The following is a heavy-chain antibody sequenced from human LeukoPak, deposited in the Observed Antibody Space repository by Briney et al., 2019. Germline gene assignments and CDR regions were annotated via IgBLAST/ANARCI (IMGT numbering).Heavy chain of an antibody. J-gene: IGHJ4*02. CDR3: VKDLSYEGSGHVLES. V-gene: IGHV3-43*01. CDR1: GFSFEDYT. CDR2: ISWNAGTT. D-gene: IGHD3-22*01. Sequence: PGGSLRVSCAASGFSFEDYTMHWVRQAPGKGLEWVSLISWNAGTTYYADSVKGRFTISRDNSKNSLSLQMNSLRSEDTAFYYCVKDLSYEGSGHVLESWGQGTLVTVSS.